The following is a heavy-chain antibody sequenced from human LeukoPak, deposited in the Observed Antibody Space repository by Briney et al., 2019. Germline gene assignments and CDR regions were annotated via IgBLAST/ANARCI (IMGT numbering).Heavy chain of an antibody. CDR2: IYHSGST. Sequence: PSETLSLTCTVSGGSISSYYWSWIRQPPGKGLEWIGYIYHSGSTYYNPSLKSRVTISVDRSKNQFSLKLSSVTAADTAVYYCARVLGREQQLTFDYWGQGTLVTVSS. V-gene: IGHV4-59*12. D-gene: IGHD6-13*01. CDR3: ARVLGREQQLTFDY. J-gene: IGHJ4*02. CDR1: GGSISSYY.